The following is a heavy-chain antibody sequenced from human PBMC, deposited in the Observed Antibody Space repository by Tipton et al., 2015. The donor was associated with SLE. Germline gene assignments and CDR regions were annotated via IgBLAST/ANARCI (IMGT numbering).Heavy chain of an antibody. CDR1: GGSIKNQY. CDR3: ARGDGYYPFDY. Sequence: LRLSCTVSGGSIKNQYWSWIRQPPGEGLEWIGYIFYGGSANYNPSLKSRVTISVDSSKNQVSLRLTSVTAADTAVYYCARGDGYYPFDYWGQGTLLTVSS. D-gene: IGHD3-22*01. J-gene: IGHJ4*02. CDR2: IFYGGSA. V-gene: IGHV4-59*11.